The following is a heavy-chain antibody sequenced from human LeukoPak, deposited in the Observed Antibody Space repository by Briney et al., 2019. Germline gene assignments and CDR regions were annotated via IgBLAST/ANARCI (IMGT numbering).Heavy chain of an antibody. D-gene: IGHD3-9*01. CDR2: IKQDGSEK. CDR1: GFTFSSYW. Sequence: PGGSLRLSCAASGFTFSSYWMSWVRQAPGKGLEWVANIKQDGSEKYYVDSVKGRFTISRDNAKNSLYLQMNSLRAEDTAVYYCARFPSYYDILTSFDYWGQGTLVTVSS. CDR3: ARFPSYYDILTSFDY. J-gene: IGHJ4*02. V-gene: IGHV3-7*01.